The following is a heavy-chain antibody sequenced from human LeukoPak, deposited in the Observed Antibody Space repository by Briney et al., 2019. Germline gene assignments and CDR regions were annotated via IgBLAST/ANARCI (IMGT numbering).Heavy chain of an antibody. J-gene: IGHJ5*02. D-gene: IGHD1-7*01. CDR1: GFTFSSYS. V-gene: IGHV3-21*01. CDR2: ISSSSSYI. Sequence: GGSLRLSCAASGFTFSSYSMNWVRQAPGKGLEWVSSISSSSSYIYYADSVKGRFTISRDNAKNSLYLQMNSLRAEDTAVYYCARGHWTYPTTNNWFDPWGQGTLVTVSS. CDR3: ARGHWTYPTTNNWFDP.